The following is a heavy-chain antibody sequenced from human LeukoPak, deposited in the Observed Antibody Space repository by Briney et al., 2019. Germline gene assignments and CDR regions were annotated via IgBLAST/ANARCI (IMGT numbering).Heavy chain of an antibody. V-gene: IGHV4-34*01. CDR3: ARGLLRYFDWLLYQGDAFDI. CDR2: INHSGST. J-gene: IGHJ3*02. CDR1: GGSFSGYY. D-gene: IGHD3-9*01. Sequence: SETLSLTCAVYGGSFSGYYWSWIRQPPGKGLEWIGEINHSGSTNYNPSLKSRVTISVDTSKNQFSLKLSSVTAADTAVYYCARGLLRYFDWLLYQGDAFDIWGQGTMVTVSS.